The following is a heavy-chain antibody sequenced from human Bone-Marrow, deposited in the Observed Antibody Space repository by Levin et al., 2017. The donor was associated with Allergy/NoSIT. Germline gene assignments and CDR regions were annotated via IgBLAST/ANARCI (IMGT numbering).Heavy chain of an antibody. CDR2: IWYDGSHK. Sequence: GESLKISCAASGFTFSAFGMHWVRQAPGRGLEWVAVIWYDGSHKFYADSVKGRFTISRDNSKNTLYLQMNSLRGEDTAVYYCAREGSWSSTWLGNYYFDCWGQGTLVTVSS. CDR1: GFTFSAFG. CDR3: AREGSWSSTWLGNYYFDC. D-gene: IGHD6-13*01. V-gene: IGHV3-33*01. J-gene: IGHJ4*02.